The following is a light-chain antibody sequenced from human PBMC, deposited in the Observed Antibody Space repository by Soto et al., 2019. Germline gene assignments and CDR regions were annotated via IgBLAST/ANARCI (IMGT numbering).Light chain of an antibody. CDR1: QSIGNW. CDR3: QQYNSYPAT. CDR2: DAS. J-gene: IGKJ1*01. Sequence: DIEMTQSPSTLSASVGDRVTITCRASQSIGNWLAWYQQKPGRAPKLLIYDASSLESGVPSRFSGSGSRTEFTLTISGLQPDDFASYYCQQYNSYPATFGQGTKVET. V-gene: IGKV1-5*01.